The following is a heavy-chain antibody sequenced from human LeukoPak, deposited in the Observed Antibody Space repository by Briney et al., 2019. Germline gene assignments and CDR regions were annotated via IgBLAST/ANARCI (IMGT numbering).Heavy chain of an antibody. CDR1: GYSISSGYY. D-gene: IGHD3-3*01. V-gene: IGHV4-38-2*02. CDR3: ARDTNDFWSGYYYYYYMDV. Sequence: SETLSLTCSVSGYSISSGYYWSWIRQPPGKGLEWIGEINHSGSTNYNPSLKSRVTISVDTSKNQFSLKLSSVTAADTAVYYCARDTNDFWSGYYYYYYMDVWGKGTTVTVSS. CDR2: INHSGST. J-gene: IGHJ6*03.